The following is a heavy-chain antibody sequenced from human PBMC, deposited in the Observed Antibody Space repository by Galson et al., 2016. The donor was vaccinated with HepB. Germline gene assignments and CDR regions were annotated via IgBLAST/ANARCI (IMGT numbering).Heavy chain of an antibody. CDR2: ISVGGGST. J-gene: IGHJ6*02. CDR1: GFTFNSYS. V-gene: IGHV3-23*01. Sequence: SLRLSCAASGFTFNSYSMSWVRQAPGKGLEWVSGISVGGGSTYYADSVKGRFTISRDNPRNTLFLQMNSLRAEDTAVYYCAKSLRAAPTLHYYYTLDVWGRGTTVTVSS. D-gene: IGHD6-6*01. CDR3: AKSLRAAPTLHYYYTLDV.